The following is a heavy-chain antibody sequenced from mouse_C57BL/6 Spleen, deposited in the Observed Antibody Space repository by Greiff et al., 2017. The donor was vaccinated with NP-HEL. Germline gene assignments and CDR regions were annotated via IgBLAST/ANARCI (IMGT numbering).Heavy chain of an antibody. CDR3: ARSRIYDGYAYAMDY. CDR1: GYSFTDYN. CDR2: INPNYGTT. Sequence: EVQRVESGPELVKPGASVKISCKASGYSFTDYNMNWVKQSNGKSLEWIGVINPNYGTTSYNQKFKGKATLTVDQSSSTAYMQLNSLTSEDSAVYYCARSRIYDGYAYAMDYWGQGTSVTVSS. J-gene: IGHJ4*01. V-gene: IGHV1-39*01. D-gene: IGHD2-3*01.